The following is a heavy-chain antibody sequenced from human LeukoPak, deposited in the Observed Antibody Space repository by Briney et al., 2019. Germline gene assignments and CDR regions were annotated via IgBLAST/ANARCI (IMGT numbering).Heavy chain of an antibody. D-gene: IGHD4-17*01. CDR1: GFTFSSYW. J-gene: IGHJ4*02. CDR3: AREDDYGYFDY. V-gene: IGHV3-7*01. CDR2: IKQDGSEK. Sequence: PGVSLRLSCAASGFTFSSYWMSWVRQAPGKGLEWVANIKQDGSEKYYVDSVKGRFTISRDNAKNSLYLQMNSLRAEDTAVYYCAREDDYGYFDYWGQGTLVTVSS.